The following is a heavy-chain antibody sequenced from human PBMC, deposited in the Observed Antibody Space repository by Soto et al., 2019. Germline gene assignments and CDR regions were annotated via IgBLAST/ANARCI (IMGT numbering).Heavy chain of an antibody. J-gene: IGHJ6*02. CDR2: IYSGGST. CDR1: GFTVSSNY. D-gene: IGHD6-19*01. CDR3: ASAKSHISSGWYSYYGMDV. V-gene: IGHV3-66*01. Sequence: EVQLVESGGGLVQPGGSLRLSCAASGFTVSSNYMSWVHQAPGKGLEWVSVIYSGGSTYYADSVKGRFTISRDNSKNTLYLQMNIRGAEDTAVYYCASAKSHISSGWYSYYGMDVWGQGTTVTVSS.